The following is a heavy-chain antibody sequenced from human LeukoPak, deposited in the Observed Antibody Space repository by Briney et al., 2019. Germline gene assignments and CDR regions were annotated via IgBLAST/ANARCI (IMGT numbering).Heavy chain of an antibody. Sequence: GASVKVSCKASGYTFTGYYMHWVRQAPGQGLEWMGWINPNSGGTNYAHKVQGRVTMTRDTSISTVYMELSRLRSDDTAVYYCARDRGWYSLENWFDPWGQGTLVTVSS. CDR3: ARDRGWYSLENWFDP. CDR2: INPNSGGT. V-gene: IGHV1-2*02. CDR1: GYTFTGYY. J-gene: IGHJ5*02. D-gene: IGHD6-19*01.